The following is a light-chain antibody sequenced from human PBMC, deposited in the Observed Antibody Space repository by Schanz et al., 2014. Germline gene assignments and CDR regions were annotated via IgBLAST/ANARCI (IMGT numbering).Light chain of an antibody. CDR3: QQLNSYPLT. Sequence: DIRLTQSPSSLSASVGDRVTITCRASQNINIYVNWYQHQPGRAPKLLIYTASNLQSGVPSRFSGSGSGTDFTLTISSLQPEDFATYYCQQLNSYPLTFGGGTKVEIK. CDR2: TAS. CDR1: QNINIY. V-gene: IGKV1-39*01. J-gene: IGKJ4*01.